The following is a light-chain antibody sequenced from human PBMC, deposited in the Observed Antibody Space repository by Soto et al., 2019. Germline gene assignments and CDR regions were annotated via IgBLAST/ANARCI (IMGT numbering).Light chain of an antibody. J-gene: IGLJ3*02. CDR1: SSDVGGYNY. CDR2: EVS. V-gene: IGLV2-14*01. CDR3: SSFTSINTWV. Sequence: QSALTQPASVSGSPGQSITISCTGTSSDVGGYNYVSWYQQHPGKAPKLMIYEVSNRPSGVSNRFSGSKSGNKASLTISGLHTEDEAYYYCSSFTSINTWVFGGGTKLTVL.